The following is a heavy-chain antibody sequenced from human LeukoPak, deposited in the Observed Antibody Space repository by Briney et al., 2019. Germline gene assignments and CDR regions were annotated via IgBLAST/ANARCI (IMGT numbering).Heavy chain of an antibody. CDR3: ARSHWGPFGSRIANWFDP. CDR1: GYTFTGYY. D-gene: IGHD7-27*01. Sequence: ASVKVSCKASGYTFTGYYIHWVRQAPGQGLEWMGWINPNSGGTNYAQKFQGRVTISVDTSKNQFSLKLISVTAADTAVYYCARSHWGPFGSRIANWFDPWGQGTLVTVSS. CDR2: INPNSGGT. V-gene: IGHV1-2*02. J-gene: IGHJ5*02.